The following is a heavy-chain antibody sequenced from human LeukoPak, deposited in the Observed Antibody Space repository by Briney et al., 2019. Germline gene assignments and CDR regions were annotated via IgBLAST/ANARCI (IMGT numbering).Heavy chain of an antibody. CDR3: TTELSGYCSGGSCYQYYFDY. Sequence: GGSLRLSCAASGFIFSNAWMSWVRQAPGKGLEWVGRIKSKTDGGTTDYAAPVKGRLTISRDDSKNTLYLQMNSLKTEDTAVYYCTTELSGYCSGGSCYQYYFDYWGQGTLVTVSS. D-gene: IGHD2-15*01. V-gene: IGHV3-15*01. CDR1: GFIFSNAW. CDR2: IKSKTDGGTT. J-gene: IGHJ4*02.